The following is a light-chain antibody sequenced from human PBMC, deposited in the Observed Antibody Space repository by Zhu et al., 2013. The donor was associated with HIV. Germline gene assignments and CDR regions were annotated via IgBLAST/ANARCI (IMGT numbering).Light chain of an antibody. V-gene: IGKV3-20*01. CDR1: QSVSSNF. CDR3: QQYGTSPQT. CDR2: GTS. Sequence: EIVLTQSPGTLSLSPGERATLSCRASQSVSSNFLAWYQQKRGQAPRLLIHGTSNRAPGVPDRFSGSGSGTDFTLTITRLEPEDFAVYFCQQYGTSPQTFGQGTKLEVK. J-gene: IGKJ1*01.